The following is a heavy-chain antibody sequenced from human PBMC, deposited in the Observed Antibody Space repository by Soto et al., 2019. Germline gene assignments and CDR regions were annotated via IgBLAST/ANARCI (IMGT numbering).Heavy chain of an antibody. CDR2: ISGSSSYI. J-gene: IGHJ4*02. D-gene: IGHD3-3*01. Sequence: EVHLVESGGGLVKPGGSLRLSCAASEFAFSSYTMNWVRQAPGKGLEWVASISGSSSYIYYADSVKGRFTISRDNAKKSLFLQMNSVRAGDTAVYYCVRESGNYDFWSGYYPDYYFDYWGQGTLVIVSS. CDR1: EFAFSSYT. CDR3: VRESGNYDFWSGYYPDYYFDY. V-gene: IGHV3-21*01.